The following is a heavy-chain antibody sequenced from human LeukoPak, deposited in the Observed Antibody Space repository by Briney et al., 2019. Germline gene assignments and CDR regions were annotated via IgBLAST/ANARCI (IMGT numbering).Heavy chain of an antibody. CDR1: GYTFTSYG. J-gene: IGHJ4*02. Sequence: ASVKVSCKASGYTFTSYGISWVRQAPGQGLEWMGWISAYNGNTNYAQKLQGRVTMTTDTSTSTAYMELRSLRSDDTAVYYCATPQGHSGSYWYYFDYWGQGTLVTVPS. D-gene: IGHD1-26*01. V-gene: IGHV1-18*01. CDR2: ISAYNGNT. CDR3: ATPQGHSGSYWYYFDY.